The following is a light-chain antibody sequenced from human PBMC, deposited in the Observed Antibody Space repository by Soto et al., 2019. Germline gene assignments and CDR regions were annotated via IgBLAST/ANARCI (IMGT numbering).Light chain of an antibody. CDR3: LQSYSPPIT. J-gene: IGKJ5*01. V-gene: IGKV1-39*01. CDR2: GAS. CDR1: QSITSS. Sequence: DIQMTQSPSSLSASVGERVTITCRASQSITSSLNWYQQKPGKAPKLLIYGASSLQSGVTSRFSGSRSGTDFTLTISSLQREDFATYYCLQSYSPPITFGQGTRLEIK.